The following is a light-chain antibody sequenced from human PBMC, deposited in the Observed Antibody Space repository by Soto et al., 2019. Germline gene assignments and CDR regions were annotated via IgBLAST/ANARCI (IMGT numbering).Light chain of an antibody. CDR3: MQAARWPQGMS. J-gene: IGKJ3*01. Sequence: DVVLTQSPLSLPVTLGQPASISCRSSQSLVFSDGNTYLSWFHQRPGQSPRRLIYQVSNRDPGVADRFSGSGSGTDFTLKISRVEAEDVGVYYCMQAARWPQGMSFGPGTKVDIK. V-gene: IGKV2-30*01. CDR1: QSLVFSDGNTY. CDR2: QVS.